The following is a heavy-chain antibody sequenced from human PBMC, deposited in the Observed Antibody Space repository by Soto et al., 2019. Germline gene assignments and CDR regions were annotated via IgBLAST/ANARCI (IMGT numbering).Heavy chain of an antibody. J-gene: IGHJ4*02. V-gene: IGHV3-9*01. CDR2: ISWNSGNI. CDR1: GFIFENSG. D-gene: IGHD2-21*01. CDR3: VKAGVRDLIVEVPVYFDI. Sequence: PGGSLRLSCAVSGFIFENSGMHWVRQAPGKGLEWVSGISWNSGNIGYADSVKGRFSISRDNAKKSLYLQMNSLRPDDTAFYFCVKAGVRDLIVEVPVYFDIWGLGTLVTVSS.